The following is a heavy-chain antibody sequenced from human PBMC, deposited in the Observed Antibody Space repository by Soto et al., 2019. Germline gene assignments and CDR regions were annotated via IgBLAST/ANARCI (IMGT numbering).Heavy chain of an antibody. J-gene: IGHJ4*02. V-gene: IGHV4-31*03. CDR3: ARESKEQWLAADY. Sequence: PWETLSLTCTVSGGSISSGGYYWSWIRQHPGKGLEWIGYIYSSGSTYYNPSLKSRVTISVDTSKNQFSLKLSSVTAADTAVYYCARESKEQWLAADYWGQGTLVTSPQ. CDR1: GGSISSGGYY. CDR2: IYSSGST. D-gene: IGHD6-19*01.